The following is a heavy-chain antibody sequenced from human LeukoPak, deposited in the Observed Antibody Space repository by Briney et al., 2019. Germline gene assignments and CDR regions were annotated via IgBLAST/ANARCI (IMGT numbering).Heavy chain of an antibody. CDR3: AREGDRVAFDI. Sequence: WVSVIYSGGSTYYADSVKGRFTIPRDNSKNTLYLQMNSLRAEDTAVYYCAREGDRVAFDIWGQGTMVTVSS. D-gene: IGHD3-16*01. J-gene: IGHJ3*02. V-gene: IGHV3-53*01. CDR2: IYSGGST.